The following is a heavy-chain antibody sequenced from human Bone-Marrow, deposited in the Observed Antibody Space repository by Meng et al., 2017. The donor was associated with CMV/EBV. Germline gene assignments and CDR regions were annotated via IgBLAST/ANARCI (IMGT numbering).Heavy chain of an antibody. D-gene: IGHD2/OR15-2a*01. V-gene: IGHV5-51*01. CDR3: ARLRLLSYYYGMDV. CDR2: IYPGDSDT. Sequence: GGSLRLSCKGSGYSFTTYWIGWVRQMPGKGLEWMGIIYPGDSDTRYSPSFQGQVTISADKSISTAYLQWSSLRASDSAMYYCARLRLLSYYYGMDVWGQGNTVTVSS. CDR1: GYSFTTYW. J-gene: IGHJ6*02.